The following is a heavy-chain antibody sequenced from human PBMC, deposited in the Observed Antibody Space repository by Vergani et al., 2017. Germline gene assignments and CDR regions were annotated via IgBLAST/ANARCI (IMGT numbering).Heavy chain of an antibody. CDR1: GYTFISYG. D-gene: IGHD4-17*01. J-gene: IGHJ1*01. CDR2: ISVNNGNT. CDR3: ARSDYGDTAGEYFQH. Sequence: QVQLVQPGVEVKKPGASVKVSCKTSGYTFISYGISWVRQAPGQGLEWMGWISVNNGNTNYAQKFQGRVTMTTDTSTSTAYMEVRSLRSDDTAVYYCARSDYGDTAGEYFQHWGQGTLVTVSS. V-gene: IGHV1-18*01.